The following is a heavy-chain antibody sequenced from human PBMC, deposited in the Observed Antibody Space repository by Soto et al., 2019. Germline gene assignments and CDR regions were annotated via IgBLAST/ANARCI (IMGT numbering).Heavy chain of an antibody. D-gene: IGHD4-17*01. CDR1: GFTFSSYW. Sequence: EVQLVESGGGLVQPGGSLRLSCAASGFTFSSYWIHWVRQAPGKGLMWVSRIGSDGSPSRYADSVKGRFTISRDNAKNTLYLQMSSLRAEDTAVYYCARGRGYGDYFYFDYWGQGTLVTVSS. J-gene: IGHJ4*02. CDR2: IGSDGSPS. V-gene: IGHV3-74*01. CDR3: ARGRGYGDYFYFDY.